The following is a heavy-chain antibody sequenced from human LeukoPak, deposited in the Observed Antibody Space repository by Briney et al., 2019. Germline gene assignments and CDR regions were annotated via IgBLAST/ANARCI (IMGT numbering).Heavy chain of an antibody. V-gene: IGHV4-4*02. J-gene: IGHJ4*02. CDR3: AREGGFYRPLDY. CDR2: VHLDGRT. Sequence: PSETLSLTCGVSGGSVSSTNWWTWIRQPPGKGLEWIGEVHLDGRTNFNPSLRSRLTMSVDLSENHVSLKLTSVTAADTAVYYCAREGGFYRPLDYSGQGTLVTVSS. D-gene: IGHD6-25*01. CDR1: GGSVSSTNW.